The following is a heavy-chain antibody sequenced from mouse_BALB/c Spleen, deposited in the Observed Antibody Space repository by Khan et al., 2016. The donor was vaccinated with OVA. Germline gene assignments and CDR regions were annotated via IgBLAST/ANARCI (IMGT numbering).Heavy chain of an antibody. CDR3: GRVYGGDFDY. Sequence: VQLKESGPGLVKPSQSLSLTCTVTGYSFTTYSAWNCLRQFPGNKLERMGYISYSGNTNYNPLHTSRIFITRDTSKNQFFLQLKSVTTEDTAEYYCGRVYGGDFDYWGQGTTLTVSS. CDR1: GYSFTTYSA. D-gene: IGHD1-1*01. CDR2: ISYSGNT. V-gene: IGHV3-2*02. J-gene: IGHJ2*01.